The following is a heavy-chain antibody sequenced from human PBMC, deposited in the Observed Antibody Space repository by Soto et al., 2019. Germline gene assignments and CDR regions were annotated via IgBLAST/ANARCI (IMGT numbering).Heavy chain of an antibody. CDR1: GYTFTGKY. D-gene: IGHD3-16*02. V-gene: IGHV1-2*02. J-gene: IGHJ5*02. CDR2: INPNSGVT. CDR3: ARDIVSTTGCFDP. Sequence: ASVKVSCKASGYTFTGKYLHWVRQAPGQGLEWMGWINPNSGVTNYAEKFQGRVTMTRDTSISTAYMDLTRLKSDDTAVYYCARDIVSTTGCFDPWGQGTLVTV.